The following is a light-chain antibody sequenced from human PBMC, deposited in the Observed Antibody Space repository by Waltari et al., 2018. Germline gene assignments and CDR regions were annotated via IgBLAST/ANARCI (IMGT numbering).Light chain of an antibody. CDR2: EVS. V-gene: IGLV2-8*01. J-gene: IGLJ3*02. CDR1: SSDVGTYNY. CDR3: SEYVGGDNGV. Sequence: QSALTQPPSASGSPGQSVTISCTGTSSDVGTYNYVSWYQQHPGKAPKLMMFEVSKRRSGVPDGFSGSKCGVKAARIVSGLQAEDEVDYDGSEYVGGDNGVFGGGTKLTVL.